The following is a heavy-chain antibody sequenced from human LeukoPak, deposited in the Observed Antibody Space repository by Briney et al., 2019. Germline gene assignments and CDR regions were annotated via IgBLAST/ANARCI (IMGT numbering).Heavy chain of an antibody. CDR3: AKAVYPYDSSGYYLDY. CDR1: GFTFSSYG. J-gene: IGHJ4*02. CDR2: ISYDGSNK. Sequence: GRSLRLSCAASGFTFSSYGMHRVRQAPGKGLEWVAVISYDGSNKYYADSVKGRFTISRDNSKNTLYLQMNSLRAEDTAVYYCAKAVYPYDSSGYYLDYWGQGTLVTVSS. V-gene: IGHV3-30*18. D-gene: IGHD3-22*01.